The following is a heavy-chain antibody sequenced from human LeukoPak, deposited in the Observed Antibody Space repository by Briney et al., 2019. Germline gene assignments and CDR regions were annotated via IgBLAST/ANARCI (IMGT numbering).Heavy chain of an antibody. V-gene: IGHV4-38-2*02. CDR1: GYTINGGYY. J-gene: IGHJ6*03. Sequence: SETLSLTCSVSGYTINGGYYWGWLRQTPGKGLGWIAILYHSGSTFYNPSLRSRVTISVDTSKNQLSLKLTSLTAADTAVYYCVRVGTKWEQFSGGYYYYYMDVWGKGTTVNVS. CDR2: LYHSGST. CDR3: VRVGTKWEQFSGGYYYYYMDV. D-gene: IGHD1/OR15-1a*01.